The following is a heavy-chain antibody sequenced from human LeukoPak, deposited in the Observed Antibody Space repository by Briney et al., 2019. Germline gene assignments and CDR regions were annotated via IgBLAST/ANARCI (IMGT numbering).Heavy chain of an antibody. CDR3: ARGLWPSTFWFALYDY. D-gene: IGHD3-16*01. Sequence: GGSLRLSCAASGFTFDDYAMHWVRQAPGKGLEWVAVISYDGSNKYYADSVKGRFTISRDNSKNTLYLQMNSLRAEDTAVYYCARGLWPSTFWFALYDYWGQGTLVTVSS. CDR2: ISYDGSNK. V-gene: IGHV3-30-3*01. CDR1: GFTFDDYA. J-gene: IGHJ4*02.